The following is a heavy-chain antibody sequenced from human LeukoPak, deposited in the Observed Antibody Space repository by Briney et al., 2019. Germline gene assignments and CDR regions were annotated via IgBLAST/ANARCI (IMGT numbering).Heavy chain of an antibody. J-gene: IGHJ5*02. CDR1: GYTFTSYY. CDR2: INPSGGST. Sequence: ASVKVSCKASGYTFTSYYMHWVRQAPGQGLEWMGIINPSGGSTSYAQKFQGRVTMTRGTSTSTAYVELRSLRSDDTAVYYCANVQPGNWFDPWGQGTLVTVSS. V-gene: IGHV1-46*01. D-gene: IGHD2-2*01. CDR3: ANVQPGNWFDP.